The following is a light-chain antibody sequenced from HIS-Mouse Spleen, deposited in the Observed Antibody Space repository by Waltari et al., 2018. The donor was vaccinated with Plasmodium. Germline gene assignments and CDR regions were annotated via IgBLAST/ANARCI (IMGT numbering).Light chain of an antibody. V-gene: IGLV2-23*01. CDR1: SSDVGSYNL. CDR2: ESS. Sequence: QSALTQPASVSGSPGQSITISCTGTSSDVGSYNLVSWYQPHPGKAPKLMIYESSKRPSWVSNRFSGSKSVNTASLTISGLQAEDEADYYCCSYAGSSTYWVFGGGTKLTVL. J-gene: IGLJ3*02. CDR3: CSYAGSSTYWV.